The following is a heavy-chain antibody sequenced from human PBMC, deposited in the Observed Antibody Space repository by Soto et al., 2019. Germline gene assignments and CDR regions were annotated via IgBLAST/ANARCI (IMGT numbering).Heavy chain of an antibody. CDR1: GYTLTSNS. CDR2: TTPYNGDT. V-gene: IGHV1-18*01. J-gene: IGHJ5*02. CDR3: ARGDTHWYDL. Sequence: QVQLVQSGGEVKKPGASVKVSCEASGYTLTSNSITWVRQAPGQGLEWMGWTTPYNGDTTYAQNLQGRVTMTTDTSTSTAYMELRSLRSDDTAVYYCARGDTHWYDLWGQGTLVTVSS.